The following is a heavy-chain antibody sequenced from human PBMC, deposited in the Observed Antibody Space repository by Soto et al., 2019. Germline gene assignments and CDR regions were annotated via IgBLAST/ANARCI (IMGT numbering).Heavy chain of an antibody. V-gene: IGHV3-33*01. D-gene: IGHD3-3*01. CDR3: ARDYDHSAVVHHDFDI. J-gene: IGHJ3*02. Sequence: GGSLRLSCAASGFTFSSYGMHWVRQAPGKGLEWVAVIWYDGSNKYYADSVKGRFTISRDNSKNTLYLQMNSLRAEDTAVYYCARDYDHSAVVHHDFDIWGQGTMVTVSS. CDR1: GFTFSSYG. CDR2: IWYDGSNK.